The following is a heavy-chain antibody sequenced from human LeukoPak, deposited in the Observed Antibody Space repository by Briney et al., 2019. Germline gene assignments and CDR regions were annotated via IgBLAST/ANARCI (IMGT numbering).Heavy chain of an antibody. CDR3: AKDYSTVPTYDAFDI. Sequence: AGGSLRLSCAASGFTVSSNYMSWVRQAPGKGLEWVSVTYSGSDTYYADSVKGRFTISRDNSKNTLYLQMNSLRAEDTAVYYCAKDYSTVPTYDAFDIWGQGTMVTVSS. CDR1: GFTVSSNY. V-gene: IGHV3-53*01. J-gene: IGHJ3*02. CDR2: TYSGSDT. D-gene: IGHD4-17*01.